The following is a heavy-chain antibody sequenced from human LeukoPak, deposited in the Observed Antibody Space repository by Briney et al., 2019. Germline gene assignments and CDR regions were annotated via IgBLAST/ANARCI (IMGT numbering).Heavy chain of an antibody. CDR3: ARDLVAGPGRYYFDY. CDR2: IYSGGST. V-gene: IGHV3-53*01. J-gene: IGHJ4*02. Sequence: GGSLRLSCAASGFTVSSNYMSWVRQAPGKGLEWVSVIYSGGSTYYADSVKGRFTISRDNSKNTLYLQMNSLRAEDTAVYYCARDLVAGPGRYYFDYWGQGTLVTVSS. CDR1: GFTVSSNY. D-gene: IGHD6-19*01.